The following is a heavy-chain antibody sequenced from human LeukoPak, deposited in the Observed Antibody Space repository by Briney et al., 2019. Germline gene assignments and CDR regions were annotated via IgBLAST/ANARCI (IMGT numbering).Heavy chain of an antibody. V-gene: IGHV4-59*01. CDR1: GGSISNYY. CDR3: AREDPQTTVPEGLDV. D-gene: IGHD4-17*01. J-gene: IGHJ6*02. CDR2: IYFSGAT. Sequence: SETLSLTCTVSGGSISNYYWSWIRQSPVKGLEWIGYIYFSGATNYNPSLKSRVTISVDTSKNQFSLKLSSVTAADTAVYYRAREDPQTTVPEGLDVWGQGTTVTVSS.